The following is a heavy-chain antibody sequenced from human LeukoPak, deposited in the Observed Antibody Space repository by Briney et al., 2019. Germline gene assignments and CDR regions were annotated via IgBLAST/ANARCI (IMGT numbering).Heavy chain of an antibody. V-gene: IGHV3-33*01. CDR2: IWYDGSNK. CDR1: GFTFSSYG. D-gene: IGHD3-3*01. CDR3: ARDPTPNYDFWSGYFGRSAFDI. J-gene: IGHJ3*02. Sequence: GGSLRLSCAASGFTFSSYGMHWVRQAPGKGLEWVAVIWYDGSNKYYADSVKGRFTISRDNSKNTLYLQMNSLRAEDTAVYYCARDPTPNYDFWSGYFGRSAFDIWGQGTMVTVSS.